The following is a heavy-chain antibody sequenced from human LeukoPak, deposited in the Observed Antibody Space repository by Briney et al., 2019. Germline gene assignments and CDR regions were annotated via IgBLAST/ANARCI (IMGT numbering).Heavy chain of an antibody. J-gene: IGHJ4*02. CDR3: ASQEGELISAPKTGFDY. D-gene: IGHD3-10*01. Sequence: SVKVSCKASGGTFSSYAISWVRQAPGQGLEWMGRIIPIFGTANYAQKFQGRVTITTDESTSTAYMELSSLRSEDTAVYYCASQEGELISAPKTGFDYWGQGTLVTVSS. V-gene: IGHV1-69*05. CDR2: IIPIFGTA. CDR1: GGTFSSYA.